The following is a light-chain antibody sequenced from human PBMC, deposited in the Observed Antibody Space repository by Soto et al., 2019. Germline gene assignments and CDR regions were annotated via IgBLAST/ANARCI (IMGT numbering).Light chain of an antibody. CDR2: EVS. CDR3: SSYTSSNTLV. CDR1: SSDVGAYNY. Sequence: QSALTQPASVSGSPGQSITISCTGTSSDVGAYNYVSWYQQHPGKAPKLMIFEVSDRPSGVSNRFSGSKSGNTASLTISGLKAEDDADYYCSSYTSSNTLVFGGGAKLTVL. V-gene: IGLV2-14*01. J-gene: IGLJ2*01.